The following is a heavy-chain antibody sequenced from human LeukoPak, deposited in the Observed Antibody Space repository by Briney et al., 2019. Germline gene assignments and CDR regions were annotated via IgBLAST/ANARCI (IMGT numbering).Heavy chain of an antibody. V-gene: IGHV3-53*05. CDR3: ASPSPGGGAAGLFDY. D-gene: IGHD6-13*01. Sequence: QPGGSLRLSCAVSGFTVSSNFLNWVRQAPGKGLEWVSVLYSGGTTFYADSVRGRFTISRDNSMNTLYLQMNSLRPDDTAVYYCASPSPGGGAAGLFDYWGQGTLVTVSS. CDR2: LYSGGTT. J-gene: IGHJ4*02. CDR1: GFTVSSNF.